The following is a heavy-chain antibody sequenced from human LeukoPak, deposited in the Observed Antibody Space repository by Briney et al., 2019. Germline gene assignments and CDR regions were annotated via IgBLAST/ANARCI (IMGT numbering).Heavy chain of an antibody. D-gene: IGHD2-8*01. CDR3: AKGQVCDY. J-gene: IGHJ4*02. CDR2: ISYDGSNK. Sequence: GGSLRLSCAASGFTFSHYGMHWVRQAPGKGLEWVAVISYDGSNKYYADSVKGRFTISRDNSKNTLYLQMNSLRAEDTAVYYCAKGQVCDYWGQGTLVTVSS. V-gene: IGHV3-30*18. CDR1: GFTFSHYG.